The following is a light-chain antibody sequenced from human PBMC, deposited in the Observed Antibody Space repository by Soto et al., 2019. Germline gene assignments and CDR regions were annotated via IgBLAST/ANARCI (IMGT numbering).Light chain of an antibody. J-gene: IGKJ4*01. CDR1: QSVSSN. Sequence: EIVITQSPATLSVSPGERATLSCRASQSVSSNLAWYQQKPGQAPRLLIYGASTRATGIPARFSGSGSGTEFTLTISSLQSEDFGVYYCQQYNNWPPLLTFGGGTKVEIK. V-gene: IGKV3-15*01. CDR3: QQYNNWPPLLT. CDR2: GAS.